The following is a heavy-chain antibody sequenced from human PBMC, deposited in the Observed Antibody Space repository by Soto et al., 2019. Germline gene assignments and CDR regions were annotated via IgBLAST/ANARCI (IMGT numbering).Heavy chain of an antibody. V-gene: IGHV1-18*01. CDR1: GYTFTSYG. J-gene: IGHJ4*02. CDR2: ISAYNGNT. Sequence: ASVKVSCKASGYTFTSYGISWVRQAPGQGLEWMGWISAYNGNTNYAQKLQGRVTMTTDTSTSTAYMELRSLRSDDTAVYYCARVVASRITMIVVVMDYFDYWGQETLITVSS. D-gene: IGHD3-22*01. CDR3: ARVVASRITMIVVVMDYFDY.